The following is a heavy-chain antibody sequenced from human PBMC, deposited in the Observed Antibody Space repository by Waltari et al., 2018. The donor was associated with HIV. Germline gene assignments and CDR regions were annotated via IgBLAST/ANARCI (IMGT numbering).Heavy chain of an antibody. CDR3: AREDYSGYVGHAFDI. D-gene: IGHD5-12*01. CDR1: GFTFRFSCYT. CDR2: ISRSSSFI. V-gene: IGHV3-21*02. Sequence: QLVESGGGLVKPGGSLRLSCGASGFTFRFSCYTMNWVRQAPGKGLEWVASISRSSSFIYTAESVKGRFTISRDNVKKSVDLQMNSLRPEDTAVYYCAREDYSGYVGHAFDIWGQGTMVTVSS. J-gene: IGHJ3*02.